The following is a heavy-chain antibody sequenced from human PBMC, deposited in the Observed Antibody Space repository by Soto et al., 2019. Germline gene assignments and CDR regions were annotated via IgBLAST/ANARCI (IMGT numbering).Heavy chain of an antibody. CDR1: GDSITSSRYY. D-gene: IGHD2-2*01. Sequence: QLQLQESGPGLVKPSETLSLTCSVFGDSITSSRYYWGSIRQSQQTGMEWIGSIYYSGSTFYNPSLKRRVTFSVATSKHQFSLIFTSVSAAETSLYFCAIQSASIVRQGDFDYWGQGTLVTVAS. J-gene: IGHJ4*02. V-gene: IGHV4-39*01. CDR3: AIQSASIVRQGDFDY. CDR2: IYYSGST.